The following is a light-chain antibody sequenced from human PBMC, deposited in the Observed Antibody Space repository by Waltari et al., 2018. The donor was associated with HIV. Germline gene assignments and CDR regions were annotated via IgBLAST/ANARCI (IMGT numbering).Light chain of an antibody. CDR2: GAS. CDR1: QSVSSY. V-gene: IGKV3-11*01. J-gene: IGKJ5*01. Sequence: EIVLTQSPVTLSLSPGERATLSCRASQSVSSYLAWYQHKPGQAPRLLIYGASSRDTGIPARFSGSGSGTDFTLTISSLEPGDFGVYYCQQRGNWPITFGQGTRLEIK. CDR3: QQRGNWPIT.